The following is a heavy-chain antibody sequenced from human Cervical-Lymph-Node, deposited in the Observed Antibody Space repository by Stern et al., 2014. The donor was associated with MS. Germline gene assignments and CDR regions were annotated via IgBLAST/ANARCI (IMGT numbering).Heavy chain of an antibody. V-gene: IGHV3-53*01. CDR2: TYSGGNT. Sequence: VQLGQSGGGLIQPGGSLRLSCAASGFTVSGNYVTWVRQAPGKGLEWVSVTYSGGNTYYADSVQGRFTVSRDNSRNTLFLQMNGLRAEDTAVYYCALTRETDEYLHHWGQGTLVTVSS. J-gene: IGHJ1*01. CDR3: ALTRETDEYLHH. CDR1: GFTVSGNY.